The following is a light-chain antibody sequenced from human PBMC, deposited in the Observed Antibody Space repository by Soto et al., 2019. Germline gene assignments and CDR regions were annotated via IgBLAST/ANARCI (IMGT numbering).Light chain of an antibody. CDR1: QSVSSN. CDR2: GAS. Sequence: EIRMTQSPATLSVSPGERATLSCRASQSVSSNLAWYQQKPGQAPRLLIYGASTRATGIPAGFSGTGSGTEFTLTISSLQSEDFAVYYCQQYNNWPRTFGQGTKVDIK. V-gene: IGKV3-15*01. CDR3: QQYNNWPRT. J-gene: IGKJ1*01.